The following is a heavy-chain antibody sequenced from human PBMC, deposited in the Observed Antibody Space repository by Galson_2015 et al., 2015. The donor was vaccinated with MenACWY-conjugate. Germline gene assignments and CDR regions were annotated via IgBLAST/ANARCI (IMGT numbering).Heavy chain of an antibody. V-gene: IGHV3-23*01. Sequence: SLRLSCAASGFTFSSYAMSWVRQTPGEGLEWVSGIRGSGTSTFYADSVKGRFAISRDNSKNTLYLQMNSLRAEDTGVYYCAKEIEEIGSPLFDPWGQGTLVTVSS. J-gene: IGHJ5*02. CDR3: AKEIEEIGSPLFDP. D-gene: IGHD2-15*01. CDR1: GFTFSSYA. CDR2: IRGSGTST.